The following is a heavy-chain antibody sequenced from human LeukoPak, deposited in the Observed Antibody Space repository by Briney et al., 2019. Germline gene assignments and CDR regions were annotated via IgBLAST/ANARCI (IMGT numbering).Heavy chain of an antibody. CDR1: GFTFRSYA. CDR2: ISGSGDTT. J-gene: IGHJ4*02. Sequence: GGSLRLSCVVSGFTFRSYAMSWVRQAPGKGLEWVSAISGSGDTTYYADSVKGRFTISRDNAKNSLYPQMNSLRAEDTAVYYCARVAATTDFDYWGQGTLVTVSS. D-gene: IGHD1-26*01. CDR3: ARVAATTDFDY. V-gene: IGHV3-23*01.